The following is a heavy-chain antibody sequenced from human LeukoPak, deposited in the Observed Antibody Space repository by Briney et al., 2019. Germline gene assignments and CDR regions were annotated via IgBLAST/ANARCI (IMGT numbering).Heavy chain of an antibody. CDR1: GFTFSSYA. CDR2: ISYDGSNK. J-gene: IGHJ5*02. CDR3: ARESGQLLRGWFDP. D-gene: IGHD2-2*01. V-gene: IGHV3-30*04. Sequence: GGSLRLSCAASGFTFSSYAMHWVRQAPGKGLEWVAVISYDGSNKYYADSVKGRFTISRDNSKNTLYPQMNSLRAEDTAVYYCARESGQLLRGWFDPWGQGTLVTVSS.